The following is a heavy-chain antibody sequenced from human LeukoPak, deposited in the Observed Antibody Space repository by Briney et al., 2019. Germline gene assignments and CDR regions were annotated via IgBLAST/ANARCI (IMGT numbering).Heavy chain of an antibody. CDR3: ARDLGYPYYFDY. D-gene: IGHD3-16*02. CDR2: IYHSGTS. CDR1: DYSISSGYY. V-gene: IGHV4-38-2*02. Sequence: PSETLSLTCTVSDYSISSGYYWGWIRQPPGKGLEWIGTIYHSGTSYYNPSLKSRVTISVDTSKNQFSLKLSSVTAADTAVYYCARDLGYPYYFDYWGQGTLVTVSS. J-gene: IGHJ4*02.